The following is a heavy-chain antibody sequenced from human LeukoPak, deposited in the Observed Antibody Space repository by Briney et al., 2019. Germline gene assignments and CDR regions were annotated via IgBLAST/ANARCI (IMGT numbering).Heavy chain of an antibody. CDR1: GFNFRSYG. CDR2: ITASARTT. Sequence: GALRLSCEASGFNFRSYGMNWVRQAPGKGLEWVSGITASARTTYYADSVKGRFTISRDNSKNTLSLQMSSLRAEDTAVYYCAKDLDGSGMYGGIDSWGQGTLVTVSS. CDR3: AKDLDGSGMYGGIDS. D-gene: IGHD6-19*01. V-gene: IGHV3-23*01. J-gene: IGHJ4*02.